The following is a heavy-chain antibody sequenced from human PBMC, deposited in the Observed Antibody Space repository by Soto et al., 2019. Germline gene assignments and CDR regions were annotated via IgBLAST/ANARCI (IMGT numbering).Heavy chain of an antibody. J-gene: IGHJ4*02. CDR1: GDSISGGAYY. D-gene: IGHD5-12*01. Sequence: LSLTCNVSGDSISGGAYYWTWIRQRPGKGPEWIGFLFYSGTTYYNPSLKSRVSISGDTSKNQFSLRLTSVTAADTAVYFCARALRVATFSSWGQGVLVTVSS. CDR3: ARALRVATFSS. CDR2: LFYSGTT. V-gene: IGHV4-31*03.